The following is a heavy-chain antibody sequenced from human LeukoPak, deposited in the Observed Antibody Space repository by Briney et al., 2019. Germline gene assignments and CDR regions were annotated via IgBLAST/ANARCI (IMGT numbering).Heavy chain of an antibody. V-gene: IGHV1-24*01. J-gene: IGHJ4*02. Sequence: GASVKVSCKVSGYTLTELSMHWVRQAPGKGLEWKGGFDPEYGETIYAQKFQGRVTMTEDKSTDTAYMELSSLRSEDTAVYYCATVSGYYGSGSYLPLGYWGQGTLVTVSS. CDR2: FDPEYGET. D-gene: IGHD3-10*01. CDR1: GYTLTELS. CDR3: ATVSGYYGSGSYLPLGY.